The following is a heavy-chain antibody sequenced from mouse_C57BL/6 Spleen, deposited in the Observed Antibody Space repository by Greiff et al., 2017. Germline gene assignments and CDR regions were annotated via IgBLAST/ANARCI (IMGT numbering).Heavy chain of an antibody. CDR3: ARGGYDVFDY. CDR2: INPGSGGT. D-gene: IGHD2-2*01. V-gene: IGHV1-54*01. J-gene: IGHJ2*01. Sequence: LQLQQSGAELVRPGTSVKVSCKASGYAFTNYLIEWVKQRPGQGLEWIGVINPGSGGTNYNEKFKGKATLTADKSSSTAYMQLSSLTSEDSAVYFCARGGYDVFDYWGQGTTLTVSS. CDR1: GYAFTNYL.